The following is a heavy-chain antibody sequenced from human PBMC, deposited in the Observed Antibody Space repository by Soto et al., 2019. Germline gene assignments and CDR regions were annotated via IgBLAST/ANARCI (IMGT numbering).Heavy chain of an antibody. CDR3: AKGGTYYFDS. CDR2: LYTRGTT. V-gene: IGHV4-4*07. J-gene: IGHJ4*02. CDR1: GASISNFY. Sequence: XGTLALTCSVSGASISNFYWSGIRQSAGKGLEWIGRLYTRGTTDYNPSLKSRVTMSIDTSKNRVSLSLTSVTAADTAVYYCAKGGTYYFDSWGQGIVVTVSS. D-gene: IGHD3-16*01.